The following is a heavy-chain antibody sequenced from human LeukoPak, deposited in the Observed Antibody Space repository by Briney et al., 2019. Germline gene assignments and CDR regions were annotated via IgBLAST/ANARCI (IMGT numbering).Heavy chain of an antibody. CDR1: GFTFTDYF. CDR3: ARDRGWRSSGYYLYHFDY. Sequence: GGSLRLSCVASGFTFTDYFMSWVRQAPGKGLEWVASIKHNGGEKYYVDSVKGRFTISRDNAKNSLYLEMSSLRVEDTAVYYCARDRGWRSSGYYLYHFDYWGQGTQVTVSS. J-gene: IGHJ4*02. D-gene: IGHD3-22*01. CDR2: IKHNGGEK. V-gene: IGHV3-7*01.